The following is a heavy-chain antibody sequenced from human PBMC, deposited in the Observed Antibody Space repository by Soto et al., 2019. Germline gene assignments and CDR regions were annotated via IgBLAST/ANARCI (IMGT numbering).Heavy chain of an antibody. CDR3: AVDRGVYYYDGSGYYVHDAFDI. D-gene: IGHD3-22*01. V-gene: IGHV1-58*01. J-gene: IGHJ3*02. CDR1: GFTFTSSA. Sequence: GASVKVSCKASGFTFTSSAVQWVRQARGQRLERKGWIVVGSGNTNYAQKFQERVTITRDMSTSTAYMELSSQRSKDTAVYYCAVDRGVYYYDGSGYYVHDAFDIWGQGTMVTVSS. CDR2: IVVGSGNT.